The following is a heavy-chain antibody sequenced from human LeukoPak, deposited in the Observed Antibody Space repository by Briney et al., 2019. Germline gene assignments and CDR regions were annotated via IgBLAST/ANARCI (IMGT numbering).Heavy chain of an antibody. Sequence: PGGSLRLSCSASGFTFSNYGMSWVRQAPGKGLEWVSAISGSGSNTYYADSVKGRFPISRDNSKTTLDVQKNSLRADETGVYYCAKWGGIVVVIHPKTAFDFWGQGTMVTVSS. CDR1: GFTFSNYG. CDR3: AKWGGIVVVIHPKTAFDF. V-gene: IGHV3-23*01. J-gene: IGHJ3*01. D-gene: IGHD3-22*01. CDR2: ISGSGSNT.